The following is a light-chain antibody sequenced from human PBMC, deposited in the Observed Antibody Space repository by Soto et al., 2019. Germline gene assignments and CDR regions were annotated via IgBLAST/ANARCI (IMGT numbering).Light chain of an antibody. J-gene: IGLJ1*01. Sequence: QSVLTQPPSASGTPGRRVTISCSGSSSNIGSNYEYWYQQLPGTAPKLLIYRNNQRPSGVPDRFSGSKSGTSASLAISGLRSEDEADYYCAAWDDSLSGRVFGTGTKVTVL. CDR2: RNN. CDR3: AAWDDSLSGRV. V-gene: IGLV1-47*01. CDR1: SSNIGSNY.